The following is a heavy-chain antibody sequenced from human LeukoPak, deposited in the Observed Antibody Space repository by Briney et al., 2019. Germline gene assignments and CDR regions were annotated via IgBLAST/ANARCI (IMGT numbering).Heavy chain of an antibody. J-gene: IGHJ4*02. Sequence: GGSLRLSCAASGFTFNTYGMHWVRQAPGKGLEWVAFIRYDGSNKYYADSVKGRFTISRDNSKNTLYLQMNSLRAEDTAVYYCARDWGWGLLEGYFDYWGQGTLVTVSS. V-gene: IGHV3-30*02. D-gene: IGHD1-26*01. CDR2: IRYDGSNK. CDR1: GFTFNTYG. CDR3: ARDWGWGLLEGYFDY.